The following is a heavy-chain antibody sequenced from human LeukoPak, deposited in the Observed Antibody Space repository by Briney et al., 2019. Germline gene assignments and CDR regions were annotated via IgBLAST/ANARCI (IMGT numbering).Heavy chain of an antibody. J-gene: IGHJ4*02. CDR2: IYYSGST. CDR1: GGSVSSGSYY. CDR3: ARRERGRRGGYFDY. D-gene: IGHD1-26*01. Sequence: SETLSLTCTVSGGSVSSGSYYWSWIRQPPGKGLEWIGYIYYSGSTNYNPSLKSRVTISVDTSKNQFSLKLSSVTAADTAVYYCARRERGRRGGYFDYWGQGTLVTVSS. V-gene: IGHV4-61*01.